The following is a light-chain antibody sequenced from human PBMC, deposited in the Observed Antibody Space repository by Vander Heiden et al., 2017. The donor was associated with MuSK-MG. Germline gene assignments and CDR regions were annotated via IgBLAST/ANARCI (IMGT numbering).Light chain of an antibody. CDR2: DAS. CDR3: QQRSNWPPIT. V-gene: IGKV3-11*01. CDR1: QSVSSY. Sequence: ETVLTQSPATLSLSPGERATLSCRASQSVSSYLAWYQQKPGQAPRLLIYDASNRATDIPARFSGSGSGTDFTLTISSLEPEDFAVYYCQQRSNWPPITFGQGTRLXIK. J-gene: IGKJ5*01.